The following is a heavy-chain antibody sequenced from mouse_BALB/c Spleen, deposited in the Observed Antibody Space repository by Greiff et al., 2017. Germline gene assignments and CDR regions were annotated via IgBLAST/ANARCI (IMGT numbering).Heavy chain of an antibody. J-gene: IGHJ1*01. V-gene: IGHV1S29*02. CDR2: IDPSDSET. CDR3: ARRDYGSRAYWYFDV. D-gene: IGHD1-1*01. Sequence: VQLQQSGPELVKPGASVKISCKASGYTFTDYNMHWVKQRPGQGLEWIGMIDPSDSETRLNQKFKDKATLTVDKSSSTAYMQLSSPTSEDSAVYYCARRDYGSRAYWYFDVWGAGTTVTVSS. CDR1: GYTFTDYN.